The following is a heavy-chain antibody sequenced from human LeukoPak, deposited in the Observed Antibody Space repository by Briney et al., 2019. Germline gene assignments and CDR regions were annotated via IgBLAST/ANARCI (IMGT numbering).Heavy chain of an antibody. CDR3: AKEKGYSSSWYRVRYFDY. CDR2: ISWSSGSI. J-gene: IGHJ4*02. D-gene: IGHD6-13*01. CDR1: GFTFDDYA. Sequence: GGSLRLSCAASGFTFDDYAMHWARQAPGKGLEWVSGISWSSGSIGYADSVKGRFTISRDNAKNSLYLQMNSLRAEDTALYYCAKEKGYSSSWYRVRYFDYWGQGTLVTVSS. V-gene: IGHV3-9*01.